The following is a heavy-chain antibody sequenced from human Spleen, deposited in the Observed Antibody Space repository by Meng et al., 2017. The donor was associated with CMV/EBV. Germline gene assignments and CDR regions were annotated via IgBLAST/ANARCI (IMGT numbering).Heavy chain of an antibody. Sequence: QWRQRRGVEGLVQPSHTLSLTCAVYVGSFCSFHWQWIRQPPGKGLEWIGEINHSGSTNYHPSLKSRVTISVDTSKNQFSLKLSSVTAADTAVYYCARGLGMIVVDRRDNWFDPWGQGTLVTVSS. CDR3: ARGLGMIVVDRRDNWFDP. J-gene: IGHJ5*02. D-gene: IGHD3-22*01. CDR2: INHSGST. CDR1: VGSFCSFH. V-gene: IGHV4-34*01.